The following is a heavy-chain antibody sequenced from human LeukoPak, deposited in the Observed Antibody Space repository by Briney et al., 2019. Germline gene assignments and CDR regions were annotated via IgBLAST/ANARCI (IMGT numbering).Heavy chain of an antibody. D-gene: IGHD3-10*01. Sequence: GGSLKISCKGSGYSFTSYWIGWVRQVPGKGLEWMGIIYPGESDARYSTFFQGQVTISADKSISTAYLQWSSLKASDTAMYYCARHRRFGELFYWGQGTLVTVPS. CDR1: GYSFTSYW. CDR2: IYPGESDA. V-gene: IGHV5-51*01. CDR3: ARHRRFGELFY. J-gene: IGHJ4*02.